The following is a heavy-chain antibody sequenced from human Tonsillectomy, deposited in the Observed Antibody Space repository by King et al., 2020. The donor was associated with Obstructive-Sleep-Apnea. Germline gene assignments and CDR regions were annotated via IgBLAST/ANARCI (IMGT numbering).Heavy chain of an antibody. CDR1: GFTFSSYG. J-gene: IGHJ4*02. CDR3: ARNYDSSGPPSY. V-gene: IGHV3-33*01. CDR2: IWYDGSNK. D-gene: IGHD3-22*01. Sequence: VQLVGSGGGVVQPGRSLRLSCAASGFTFSSYGMHWVRQAPGKGLEWVAVIWYDGSNKYYADSVKGRFTISRDNSKNTLYLQMNSLRAEDTAVYYCARNYDSSGPPSYWGQGTLVTVSS.